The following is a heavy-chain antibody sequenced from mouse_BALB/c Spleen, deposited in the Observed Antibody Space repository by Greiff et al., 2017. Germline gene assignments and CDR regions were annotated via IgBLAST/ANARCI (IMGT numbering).Heavy chain of an antibody. V-gene: IGHV14-3*02. D-gene: IGHD2-14*01. Sequence: EVQLQESGAELVKPGASVKLSCTASGFNIKDTYMHWVKQRPEQGLEWIGRIDPANGNTKYDPKFQGKATITADTSSNTAYLQLSSLTSEDTAVYYCARDYRYEAWFAYWGQGTLVTVSA. CDR1: GFNIKDTY. CDR3: ARDYRYEAWFAY. J-gene: IGHJ3*01. CDR2: IDPANGNT.